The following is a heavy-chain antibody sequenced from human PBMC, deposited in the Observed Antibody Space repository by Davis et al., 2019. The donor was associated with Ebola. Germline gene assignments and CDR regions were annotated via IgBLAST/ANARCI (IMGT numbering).Heavy chain of an antibody. CDR3: ARDSDDYSFDY. CDR2: ISYDGSNK. CDR1: GFSFSAYA. Sequence: GGSLRLSCAASGFSFSAYAMYWVRQAPGRGLEWVAVISYDGSNKYYADSVKGRFTISRDNSKNTLYLQMNSLRPEDTAVYYCARDSDDYSFDYWGQGTLVTVSS. D-gene: IGHD4-11*01. J-gene: IGHJ4*02. V-gene: IGHV3-30*04.